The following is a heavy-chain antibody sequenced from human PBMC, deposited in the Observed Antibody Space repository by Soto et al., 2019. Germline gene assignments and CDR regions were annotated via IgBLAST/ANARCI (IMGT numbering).Heavy chain of an antibody. CDR3: ARSTDCGGDCPYYHYYGMDV. J-gene: IGHJ6*02. Sequence: PSETLSLTCTVSGGSISSYYWSWIRQPPGKGLEWIGYIYYSGSTNYNPSLKSRVTISVDTSKNQFSLKLSSVTAADTAVYYCARSTDCGGDCPYYHYYGMDVWGQGTTVTVSS. CDR2: IYYSGST. CDR1: GGSISSYY. V-gene: IGHV4-59*01. D-gene: IGHD2-21*02.